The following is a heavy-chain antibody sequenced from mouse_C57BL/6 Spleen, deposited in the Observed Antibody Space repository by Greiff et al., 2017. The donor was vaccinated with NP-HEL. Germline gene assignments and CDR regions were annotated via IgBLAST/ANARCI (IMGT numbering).Heavy chain of an antibody. D-gene: IGHD1-1*01. CDR3: ARRGTVEGYFDV. CDR2: IDPSDSYT. Sequence: VQLQQPGAELVMPGASVKLSCKASGYTFTSYWMHWVKQRPGQGLEWIGEIDPSDSYTNYNQKFKGKSTLTVDKSSSTAYMQLSSLTSEDSAVDYCARRGTVEGYFDVWGTGTTVTVSS. V-gene: IGHV1-69*01. CDR1: GYTFTSYW. J-gene: IGHJ1*03.